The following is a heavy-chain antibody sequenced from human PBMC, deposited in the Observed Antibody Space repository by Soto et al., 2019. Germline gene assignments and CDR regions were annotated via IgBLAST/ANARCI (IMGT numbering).Heavy chain of an antibody. CDR3: ARDFHQDTAMVWSMAT. V-gene: IGHV3-33*08. Sequence: PGGALRLSCAASGFTFSSYCMHWVRQAPGKGLEWVAVIWYDGSNKYYAESVKGRFTISRDNSKNTLYLQMNSLRAEDTAVYYCARDFHQDTAMVWSMATWGQGTLVTVSS. J-gene: IGHJ5*02. D-gene: IGHD5-18*01. CDR1: GFTFSSYC. CDR2: IWYDGSNK.